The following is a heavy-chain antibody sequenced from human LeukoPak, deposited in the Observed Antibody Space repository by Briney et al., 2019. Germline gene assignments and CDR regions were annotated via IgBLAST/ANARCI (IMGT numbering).Heavy chain of an antibody. D-gene: IGHD3-22*01. Sequence: SETLSLTCTVSGGSISSGGYYWSWIRQHPGKGLVWIGYIYYSGSTYYNPSLKSRITISVDTSKNQFSLKLSSVTAADTAVYYCARADSSGYYGPFDYWGQGTLVTVTS. J-gene: IGHJ4*02. V-gene: IGHV4-31*03. CDR2: IYYSGST. CDR1: GGSISSGGYY. CDR3: ARADSSGYYGPFDY.